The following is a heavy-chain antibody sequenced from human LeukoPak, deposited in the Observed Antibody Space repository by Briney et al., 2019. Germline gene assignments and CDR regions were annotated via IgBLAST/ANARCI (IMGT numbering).Heavy chain of an antibody. Sequence: GGSLRLSCAASGFTFSSYSMNWVRQAPGKGLEWVSSISSSSSYIYYADSVKGRFTISRDNAKNSLYLQMNSLRAEDTAVYYCARDRSSSWFWWFDPWGQGTLVTASS. V-gene: IGHV3-21*01. D-gene: IGHD6-13*01. CDR1: GFTFSSYS. J-gene: IGHJ5*02. CDR2: ISSSSSYI. CDR3: ARDRSSSWFWWFDP.